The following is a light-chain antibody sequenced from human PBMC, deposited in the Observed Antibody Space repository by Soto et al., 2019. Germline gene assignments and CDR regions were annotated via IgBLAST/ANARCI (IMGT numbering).Light chain of an antibody. CDR2: WAS. V-gene: IGKV4-1*01. Sequence: DIVMTQSPDSLAVSLGERATINCNSSQSVLYSSNSKSSLAWYQQKPGQPPNLLIYWASSRESGVPDRFSGRGSGTDFTLTISSLQAEDVAVYFCLQYYTTPYTFGQGTKVEIK. CDR1: QSVLYSSNSKSS. CDR3: LQYYTTPYT. J-gene: IGKJ2*01.